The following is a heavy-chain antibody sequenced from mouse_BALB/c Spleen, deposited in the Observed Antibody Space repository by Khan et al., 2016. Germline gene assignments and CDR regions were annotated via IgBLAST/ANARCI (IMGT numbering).Heavy chain of an antibody. CDR2: ISSGGST. Sequence: EVELVESGGGLVKPGGSLKLSCAASGFSFSSYAMSWVRQTPEKRLEWVASISSGGSTFYPDILKGRFTIPRDNARTILYLQMSSLRSEDTAMYYCASKVYYFDYWGQGTTLTVSS. V-gene: IGHV5-6-5*01. CDR3: ASKVYYFDY. J-gene: IGHJ2*01. CDR1: GFSFSSYA.